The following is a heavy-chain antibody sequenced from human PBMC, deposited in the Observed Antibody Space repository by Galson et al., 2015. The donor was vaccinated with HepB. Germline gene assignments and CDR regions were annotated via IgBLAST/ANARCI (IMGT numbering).Heavy chain of an antibody. CDR2: ISGNGGNR. CDR1: GFTFSSYA. Sequence: SLRLSCAASGFTFSSYAMSWVRQAPGKGLEWVSAISGNGGNRYYADSVKGRFTISRDNSKNTLYLQMNSLGAEDTAVYYCAKGVGSSWYSGDYFDFWGQGTLVTVSS. V-gene: IGHV3-23*01. D-gene: IGHD6-13*01. J-gene: IGHJ4*02. CDR3: AKGVGSSWYSGDYFDF.